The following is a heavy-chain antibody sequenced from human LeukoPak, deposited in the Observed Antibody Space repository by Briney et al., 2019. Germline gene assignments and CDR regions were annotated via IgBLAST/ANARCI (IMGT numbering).Heavy chain of an antibody. CDR1: GGSFSGYY. J-gene: IGHJ5*02. CDR3: ARRYYYGSGGFDP. Sequence: PSETLSLTCAVYGGSFSGYYWGWIRQPPGKGLEWIGEINHSGSTNYNPSLKSRVTISVDTSKNQFSLKLSSVTAADTAVYYCARRYYYGSGGFDPWGQGTLVTVPS. CDR2: INHSGST. D-gene: IGHD3-10*01. V-gene: IGHV4-34*01.